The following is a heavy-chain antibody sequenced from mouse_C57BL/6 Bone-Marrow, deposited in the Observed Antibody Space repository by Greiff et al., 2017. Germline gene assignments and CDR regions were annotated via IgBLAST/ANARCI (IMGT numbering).Heavy chain of an antibody. Sequence: QVQLQQSGAELVRPGTSVKVSCKASGYAFTNYLIEWVKQRPGQGLEWIGVINPGSGGTNYTEKFKGKATLTADKSSSTAYMQLSSLTSEDSAVDFCATRTGARGAMDYGGQGTSVTVSA. CDR2: INPGSGGT. CDR3: ATRTGARGAMDY. J-gene: IGHJ4*01. D-gene: IGHD3-3*01. CDR1: GYAFTNYL. V-gene: IGHV1-54*01.